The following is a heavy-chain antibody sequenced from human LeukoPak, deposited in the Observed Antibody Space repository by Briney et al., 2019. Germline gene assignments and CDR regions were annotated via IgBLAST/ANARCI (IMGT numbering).Heavy chain of an antibody. CDR3: ARSQQLVYFDY. D-gene: IGHD6-13*01. Sequence: GGSLRLSCAASGFTFSSYAMSWVRQAPGKGLEWVSVIYSGGSTYYADSVKGRFTISRDNSKNTLYLQMNSLRAEDTAVYYCARSQQLVYFDYWGQGTLVTVSS. CDR1: GFTFSSYA. CDR2: IYSGGST. V-gene: IGHV3-66*01. J-gene: IGHJ4*02.